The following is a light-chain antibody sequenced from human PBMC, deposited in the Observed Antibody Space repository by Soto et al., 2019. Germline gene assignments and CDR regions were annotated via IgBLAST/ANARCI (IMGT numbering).Light chain of an antibody. CDR3: LHDYEFPFT. J-gene: IGKJ3*01. Sequence: AIQMTQSPSSLSASVGDRVTITCRASQGIRDDLAWYQQKPGEAPKLLIYSASSLPSGVPSRFRGSGSGTDFTLTISSLQPEDFATYFCLHDYEFPFTFGPGTRLDIK. CDR2: SAS. V-gene: IGKV1-6*01. CDR1: QGIRDD.